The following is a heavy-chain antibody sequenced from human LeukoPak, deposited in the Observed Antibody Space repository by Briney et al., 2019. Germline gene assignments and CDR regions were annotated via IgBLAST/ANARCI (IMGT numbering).Heavy chain of an antibody. J-gene: IGHJ5*02. D-gene: IGHD2-2*01. Sequence: ASVKVSCKASGYTFTSYGISWVRQAPGQGLEWMGWISAYNGNTNYAQKLLGRVTMTTDTSTSTAYMELRSLRSDDTAVYYCARDPKGLIVVVPAAQPGPWWFDPWGQGTLVTVSS. V-gene: IGHV1-18*01. CDR3: ARDPKGLIVVVPAAQPGPWWFDP. CDR2: ISAYNGNT. CDR1: GYTFTSYG.